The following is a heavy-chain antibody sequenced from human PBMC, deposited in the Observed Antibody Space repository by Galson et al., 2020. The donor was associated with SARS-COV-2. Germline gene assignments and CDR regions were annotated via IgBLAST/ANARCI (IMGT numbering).Heavy chain of an antibody. CDR3: AKDRYSGYDYILPKEYVRH. D-gene: IGHD5-12*01. CDR1: GFTFSSYG. J-gene: IGHJ1*01. CDR2: ISYDGSNK. Sequence: GESLKISCAASGFTFSSYGMHWVRQAPGQGLEWVAVISYDGSNKYYADSVKGRFTISRDNSKNTLYLQMNSLRAEDTAVYYCAKDRYSGYDYILPKEYVRHWGQGTLVTVSS. V-gene: IGHV3-30*18.